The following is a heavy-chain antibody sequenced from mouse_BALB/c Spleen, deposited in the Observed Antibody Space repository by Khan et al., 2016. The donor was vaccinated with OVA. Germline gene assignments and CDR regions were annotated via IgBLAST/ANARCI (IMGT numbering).Heavy chain of an antibody. CDR1: GFNIKDTY. J-gene: IGHJ1*01. CDR2: IAPVNGNT. D-gene: IGHD1-1*02. Sequence: VQLKQSGAELVKPGASVKLSCTASGFNIKDTYMHWVKERPEQGLEWIGRIAPVNGNTKYDPKFQGKATITADTSSNTSYLQLSSLTSEDTAVYYCAPPSYGPRNSDVWGAGTTVTVSS. V-gene: IGHV14-3*02. CDR3: APPSYGPRNSDV.